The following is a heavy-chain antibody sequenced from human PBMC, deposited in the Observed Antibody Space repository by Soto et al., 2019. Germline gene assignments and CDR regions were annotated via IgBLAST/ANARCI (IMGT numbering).Heavy chain of an antibody. CDR1: GGSFSGYY. D-gene: IGHD2-2*01. CDR2: INHSGST. J-gene: IGHJ6*03. Sequence: SETLSLTCAVYGGSFSGYYWSWIRQPPGKGLEWIGEINHSGSTNYNPSLKSRVTISVDTSKNQFSLKLSSVTAADTAVYYCARGGQYCSSTSCYRGYPYYYYYMDVWGKGTTVTVSS. V-gene: IGHV4-34*01. CDR3: ARGGQYCSSTSCYRGYPYYYYYMDV.